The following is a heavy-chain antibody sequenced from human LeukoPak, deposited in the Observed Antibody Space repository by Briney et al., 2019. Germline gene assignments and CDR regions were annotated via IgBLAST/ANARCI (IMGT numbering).Heavy chain of an antibody. D-gene: IGHD6-19*01. CDR3: ARDNSSGYSSGWYYGEGNAFDI. J-gene: IGHJ3*02. Sequence: GGSLRLSCAASGFTFSSYSMNWVRQAPGKGLEWVSSISSSSSYIYYADSVKGRFTISRDNAKNSLYLQMNSLRAEDTAVYYCARDNSSGYSSGWYYGEGNAFDIWGQGTMVTVSS. V-gene: IGHV3-21*01. CDR1: GFTFSSYS. CDR2: ISSSSSYI.